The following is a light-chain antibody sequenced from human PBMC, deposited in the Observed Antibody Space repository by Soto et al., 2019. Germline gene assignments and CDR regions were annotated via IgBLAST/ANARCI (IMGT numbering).Light chain of an antibody. Sequence: QSALTQPASVSRSPGQSITISCTGTSSDVGGYNYVSWYQQHPGIAPKLLIYGVTNRPSGVSTRFSGSKSGNTASLTISGLQAEDEADDHCSSYTSASTLLYLFGTGTKLTLL. CDR3: SSYTSASTLLYL. J-gene: IGLJ1*01. CDR2: GVT. CDR1: SSDVGGYNY. V-gene: IGLV2-14*01.